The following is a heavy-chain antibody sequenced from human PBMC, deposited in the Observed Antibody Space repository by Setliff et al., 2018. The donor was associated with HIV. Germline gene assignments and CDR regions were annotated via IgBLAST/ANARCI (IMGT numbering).Heavy chain of an antibody. Sequence: YYWAWIRQPPGKGLEWVSYISSSGSTIYYADSVKGRFTISRDNSKNTLHLQMSTLRTEDTAVYYCARAVVLTIGCLDSWGQGKMVTVSS. V-gene: IGHV3-11*04. CDR2: ISSSGSTI. CDR1: YY. J-gene: IGHJ4*02. D-gene: IGHD3-3*01. CDR3: ARAVVLTIGCLDS.